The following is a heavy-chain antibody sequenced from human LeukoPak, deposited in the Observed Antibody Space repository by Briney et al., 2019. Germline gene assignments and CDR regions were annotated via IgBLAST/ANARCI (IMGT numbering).Heavy chain of an antibody. CDR3: ARDLVGSYWRREFDY. CDR1: GGSISSSNW. J-gene: IGHJ4*02. V-gene: IGHV4-4*02. D-gene: IGHD1-26*01. Sequence: SETLSLTCAVSGGSISSSNWWSWVRQPPGKGLEWIGEIYHSGSTNYNPSLKSRVTISVDKSKNQFSLKLSSATAADTAVYYCARDLVGSYWRREFDYWGQGTLVTVSS. CDR2: IYHSGST.